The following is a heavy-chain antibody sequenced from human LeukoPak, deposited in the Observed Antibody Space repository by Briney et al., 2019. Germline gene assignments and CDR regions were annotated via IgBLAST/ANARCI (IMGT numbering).Heavy chain of an antibody. J-gene: IGHJ4*02. Sequence: PGRSLTLSCAASEFTFTTYGMHWVRQAPGKGLEWVAFIYYDGSNIYYADYVKGRFTISRDISKNTLYLQMNSLRAEDTAVYYCARDRPYCSGGSCSDYWGQGTLVTVSS. CDR3: ARDRPYCSGGSCSDY. V-gene: IGHV3-33*01. CDR1: EFTFTTYG. CDR2: IYYDGSNI. D-gene: IGHD2-15*01.